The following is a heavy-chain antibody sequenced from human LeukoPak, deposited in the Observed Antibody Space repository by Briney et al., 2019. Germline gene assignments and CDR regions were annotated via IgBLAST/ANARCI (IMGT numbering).Heavy chain of an antibody. D-gene: IGHD5-12*01. Sequence: SQTLSLTCAISGDSVSSNSAAWNRIRQSPSRGLEWLGRTYYRSKWYNGSAVSVKSRITINPDTSKNQFSLQLNSVTPEDTAVYYCARKVAGPGAFDIWGQGTMVTVSS. J-gene: IGHJ3*02. V-gene: IGHV6-1*01. CDR2: TYYRSKWYN. CDR3: ARKVAGPGAFDI. CDR1: GDSVSSNSAA.